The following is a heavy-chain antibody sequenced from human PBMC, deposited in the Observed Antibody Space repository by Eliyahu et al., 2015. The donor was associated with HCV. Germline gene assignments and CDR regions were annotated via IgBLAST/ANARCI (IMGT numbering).Heavy chain of an antibody. V-gene: IGHV3-23*01. CDR3: AKGFYGDRLDRHFDY. J-gene: IGHJ4*02. CDR2: ISGSGVTT. Sequence: EVQLLESGGGLVQPGGSLXLSCAASGFTFSSCAMXWVRRAPGKGLECVSAISGSGVTTYYADSVKGRFTISRDNSKNTLYMQMNSLRAEDTALYYCAKGFYGDRLDRHFDYWGQGTLVTVSS. D-gene: IGHD4-17*01. CDR1: GFTFSSCA.